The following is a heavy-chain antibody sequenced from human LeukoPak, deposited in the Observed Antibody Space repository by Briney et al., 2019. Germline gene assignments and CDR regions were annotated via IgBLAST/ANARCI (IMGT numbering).Heavy chain of an antibody. J-gene: IGHJ5*02. D-gene: IGHD7-27*01. CDR2: INPNSGGT. CDR3: ARLTGDRDWFDP. CDR1: GYTFTGYY. Sequence: ASVKVSCKAPGYTFTGYYIHWVRQAPGQGLEWMGWINPNSGGTNYVQNFQGRVTMTRDTSISTAYMELSGLRSDDTAVYYCARLTGDRDWFDPWGQGTLVTVSS. V-gene: IGHV1-2*02.